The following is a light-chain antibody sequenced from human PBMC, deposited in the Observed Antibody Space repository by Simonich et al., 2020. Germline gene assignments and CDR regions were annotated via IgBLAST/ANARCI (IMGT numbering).Light chain of an antibody. V-gene: IGKV1-5*03. Sequence: IQMTQSPSTLSASVGDRVTITCLASQSISSWLAWYQQKPGKAPKLLIYKASSLESGVPSRFSGSGSGTEFTLTISSLQPDDFATYYCQQYNSYSRYTFGQGTKLEIK. CDR1: QSISSW. CDR2: KAS. CDR3: QQYNSYSRYT. J-gene: IGKJ2*01.